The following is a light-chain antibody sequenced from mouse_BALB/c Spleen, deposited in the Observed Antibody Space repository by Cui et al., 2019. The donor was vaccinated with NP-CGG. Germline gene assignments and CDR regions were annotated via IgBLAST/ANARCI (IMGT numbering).Light chain of an antibody. CDR3: ALWYSNHWV. J-gene: IGLJ1*01. CDR2: GTN. V-gene: IGLV1*01. CDR1: TGAVTTSNY. Sequence: AGVTQELSLPTIPGETVTLTCRSSTGAVTTSNYANLVQEKPDHLFTGLISGTNNRAPGVPARFSGSLIGDKAALTITGAQTEDEAIYFCALWYSNHWVFGGGTKLTVL.